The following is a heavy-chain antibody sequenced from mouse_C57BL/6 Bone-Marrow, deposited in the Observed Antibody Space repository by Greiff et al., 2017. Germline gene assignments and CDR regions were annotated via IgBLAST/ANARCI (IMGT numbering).Heavy chain of an antibody. J-gene: IGHJ3*01. CDR1: GYAFSSSW. CDR3: AIWAFAY. CDR2: IYPGDGDT. Sequence: QVHVKQSGPELVKPGASVKISCKASGYAFSSSWMNWVKQRPGKGLEWIGRIYPGDGDTNYNGKFKSKATLTADKSSSTAYMQLSSLTSEDSAVYFCAIWAFAYWGQGTLVTVSA. V-gene: IGHV1-82*01. D-gene: IGHD1-1*02.